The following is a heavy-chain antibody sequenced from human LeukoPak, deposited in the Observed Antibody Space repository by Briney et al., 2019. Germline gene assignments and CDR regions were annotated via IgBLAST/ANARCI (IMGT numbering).Heavy chain of an antibody. CDR1: GGTFSSYA. J-gene: IGHJ4*02. D-gene: IGHD5-12*01. CDR2: LIPMFGTA. CDR3: ARSDKGVATRFDY. Sequence: VASVKVSCKASGGTFSSYAISWVRQAPGQGLEWMGGLIPMFGTADYAQKFQGRVTITADESTSTAYMELSSLRSEDTAVYYCARSDKGVATRFDYWGQGTLVTVSS. V-gene: IGHV1-69*13.